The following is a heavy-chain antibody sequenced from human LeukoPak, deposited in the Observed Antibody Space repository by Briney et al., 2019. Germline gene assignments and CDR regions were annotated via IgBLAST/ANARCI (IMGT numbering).Heavy chain of an antibody. D-gene: IGHD2-2*01. CDR1: GFTFSSYG. CDR2: IWYDGSNK. CDR3: ARGYRDRLRFVVVPAAESAYYFDY. Sequence: PGRSLRLSCAASGFTFSSYGMHWVRQAPGKGLEWVAVIWYDGSNKYYADSVKGRFTISRDNSKNTLYLQMNSLRAEDTAVYYCARGYRDRLRFVVVPAAESAYYFDYWGQGTLVTVSS. J-gene: IGHJ4*02. V-gene: IGHV3-33*01.